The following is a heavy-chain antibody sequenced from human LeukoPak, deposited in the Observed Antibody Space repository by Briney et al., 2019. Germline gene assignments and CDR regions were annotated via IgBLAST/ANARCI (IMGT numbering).Heavy chain of an antibody. D-gene: IGHD6-13*01. J-gene: IGHJ4*02. CDR3: ARRGSTIAAAGSDY. CDR1: GFNVNNNY. V-gene: IGHV3-7*01. CDR2: IKQDGSEQ. Sequence: PGGSLRLCCAASGFNVNNNYMSWVRQAPGKGLEWVANIKQDGSEQYYVDSVKGRFTISRDNAKNSLYLQMNSLRAEDTAVYYCARRGSTIAAAGSDYWGQGTLVTVSS.